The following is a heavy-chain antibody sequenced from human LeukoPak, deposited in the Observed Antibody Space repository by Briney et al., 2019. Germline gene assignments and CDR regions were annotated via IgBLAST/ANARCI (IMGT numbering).Heavy chain of an antibody. Sequence: GGSLRLPCAASGFTFSSYGMHWVRQAPGKGLEWVAVIWYDGSNKYYADSVKGRFTISRDNSKNTLYLQMNSLRAEDTAVYYCARDPDYSNYGFDYWGQGTLVTVSS. CDR2: IWYDGSNK. J-gene: IGHJ4*02. CDR3: ARDPDYSNYGFDY. CDR1: GFTFSSYG. D-gene: IGHD4-4*01. V-gene: IGHV3-33*01.